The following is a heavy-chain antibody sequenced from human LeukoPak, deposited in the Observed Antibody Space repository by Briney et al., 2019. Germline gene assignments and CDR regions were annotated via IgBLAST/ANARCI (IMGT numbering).Heavy chain of an antibody. D-gene: IGHD2-21*02. CDR3: ARAGSTYCGGDCYRDY. CDR2: FDPEEGET. V-gene: IGHV1-24*01. CDR1: GDTLNELF. J-gene: IGHJ4*02. Sequence: ASVKVSCKVSGDTLNELFINWGRQAPGKGLEWMGGFDPEEGETVYAQRFQGRVTMTEDTSTDTAYMELSRLRAGETAVYYCARAGSTYCGGDCYRDYWGQGTLVTVSS.